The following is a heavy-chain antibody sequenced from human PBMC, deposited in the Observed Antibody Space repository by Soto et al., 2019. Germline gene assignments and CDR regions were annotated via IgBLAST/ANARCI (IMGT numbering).Heavy chain of an antibody. D-gene: IGHD6-19*01. CDR3: AKGIRESSGWDFES. V-gene: IGHV1-69*06. CDR2: IIPMFGSP. Sequence: QVQLVQSGAEVKKPGSSVKVSCNTSGGSFSSDAISWVRQAPGQGLEWMGGIIPMFGSPNYAQRFQGRVTITAVKSTRTVNMELSSLRSEDTAVYYCAKGIRESSGWDFESWGQGTLVTVSS. CDR1: GGSFSSDA. J-gene: IGHJ4*02.